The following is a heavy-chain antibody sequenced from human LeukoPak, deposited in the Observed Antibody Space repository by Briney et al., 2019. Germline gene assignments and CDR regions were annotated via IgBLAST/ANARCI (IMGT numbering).Heavy chain of an antibody. Sequence: VASVTVSCTASGGTFSSYAISWVRQAPGQGLEWMGGIIPIFGTANYAQKFQGRVTMTRDTSTSTVYMELSSLRSEDTAVYYCAREELGIDYWGQGTLVTVSS. D-gene: IGHD3-16*01. V-gene: IGHV1-69*05. J-gene: IGHJ4*02. CDR3: AREELGIDY. CDR2: IIPIFGTA. CDR1: GGTFSSYA.